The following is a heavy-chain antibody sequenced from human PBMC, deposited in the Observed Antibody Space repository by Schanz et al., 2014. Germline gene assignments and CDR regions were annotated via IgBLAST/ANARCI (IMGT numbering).Heavy chain of an antibody. D-gene: IGHD5-18*01. CDR2: ISSDTSSI. V-gene: IGHV3-48*02. Sequence: EVQLVESGGGLVQPGGSLSLSCAASGFTFSTYSMNWVRQAPGKGLEWVSYISSDTSSIYYADSVRGRFTISRDNAKNSLYLQMNSLRDEDTAVYYCARDGYRNGRPFDHWGQGTRVTVSA. CDR1: GFTFSTYS. CDR3: ARDGYRNGRPFDH. J-gene: IGHJ4*02.